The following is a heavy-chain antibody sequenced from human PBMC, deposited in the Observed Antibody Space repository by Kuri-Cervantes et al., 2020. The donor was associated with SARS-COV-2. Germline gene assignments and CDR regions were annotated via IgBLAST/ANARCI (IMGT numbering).Heavy chain of an antibody. J-gene: IGHJ4*02. CDR3: ATPRYCSGGSCYGLFDY. CDR1: GYTFTGYY. V-gene: IGHV1-2*02. CDR2: NNPNSGGT. D-gene: IGHD2-15*01. Sequence: ASVTVSCKASGYTFTGYYMHWVRQAPGQGLEWMGWNNPNSGGTNYAQKFQGRVTMTRDTSISTAYMELSRLRPDDTAVYYCATPRYCSGGSCYGLFDYWGQGTLVTVSS.